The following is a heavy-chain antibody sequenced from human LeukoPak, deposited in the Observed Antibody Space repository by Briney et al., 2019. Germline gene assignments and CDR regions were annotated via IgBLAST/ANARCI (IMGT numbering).Heavy chain of an antibody. D-gene: IGHD2-2*03. Sequence: GGSLRLSCAASGFTFSNYAMSWVRQAPGKGLEWVSCITLSGGSTHYADSVKGRFTIARHNSKDTLYLQMNSLRAEDTAVYYCARELVETVVVPAAKPNYYYYGMDVWGQGTTVTVSS. J-gene: IGHJ6*02. CDR2: ITLSGGST. CDR1: GFTFSNYA. V-gene: IGHV3-23*01. CDR3: ARELVETVVVPAAKPNYYYYGMDV.